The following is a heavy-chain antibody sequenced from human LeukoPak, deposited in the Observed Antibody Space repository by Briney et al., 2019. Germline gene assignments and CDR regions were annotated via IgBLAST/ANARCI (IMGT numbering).Heavy chain of an antibody. CDR3: ARDMTLGLFDY. Sequence: WVAKLKQDGSEKYYVDSVKGRFTISRDNAKNSLYLQMNSLRAEDTAVYYCARDMTLGLFDYWGQGTLVTVSS. V-gene: IGHV3-7*01. D-gene: IGHD3-16*01. J-gene: IGHJ4*02. CDR2: LKQDGSEK.